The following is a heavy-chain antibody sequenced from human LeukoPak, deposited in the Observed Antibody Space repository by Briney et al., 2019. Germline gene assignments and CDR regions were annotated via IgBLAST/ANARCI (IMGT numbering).Heavy chain of an antibody. CDR1: GFTLSSYA. CDR2: ISVSGNT. Sequence: GGSLRLSCAASGFTLSSYAMSWVRQGPGKGLEWVSAISVSGNTYHADSVKGRFTISRDSSKNTLYLQMNSLRAGDAAVYYCAKDPVTRGDNDYWGQGTLVTVSS. J-gene: IGHJ4*02. D-gene: IGHD4-11*01. CDR3: AKDPVTRGDNDY. V-gene: IGHV3-23*01.